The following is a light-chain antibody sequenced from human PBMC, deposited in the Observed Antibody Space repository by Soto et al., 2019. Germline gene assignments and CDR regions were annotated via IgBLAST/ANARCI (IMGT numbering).Light chain of an antibody. CDR2: DAS. CDR1: QSVSGN. Sequence: EIVLTQSPGTLSLSPGERATLYFRASQSVSGNLACYQQKPGQAPRLLIYDASTRATGIPARFSGSGSGTEFTLTISSLQSEDFALYFCQQHNNWPITFGQGTRLEI. V-gene: IGKV3-15*01. CDR3: QQHNNWPIT. J-gene: IGKJ5*01.